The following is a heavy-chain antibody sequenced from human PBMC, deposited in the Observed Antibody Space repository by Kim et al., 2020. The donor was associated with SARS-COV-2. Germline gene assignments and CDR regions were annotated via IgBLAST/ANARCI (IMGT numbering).Heavy chain of an antibody. J-gene: IGHJ5*02. CDR3: ARGSPPIGWFDP. CDR1: GGSFSGYY. V-gene: IGHV4-34*01. CDR2: INHSGST. Sequence: SETLSLTCAVYGGSFSGYYWSWIRQPPGKGLEWIGEINHSGSTNYNPSLKSRVTISVDTSKNQFSLKLSSVTAADTAVYYCARGSPPIGWFDPWGQGTLVTVSS.